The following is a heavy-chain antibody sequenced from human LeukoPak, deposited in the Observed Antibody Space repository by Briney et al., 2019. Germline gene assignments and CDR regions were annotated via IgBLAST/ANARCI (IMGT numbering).Heavy chain of an antibody. CDR3: ARVAGGREKSTGSYYNAPGY. Sequence: VGSLRLSCAASGFTFSGYWIHWVRQAPGEGLGWVSRINSDASSTSYAYSVKGRFTFSRDNPKNTLYLEMNSLRAEDTAVYYCARVAGGREKSTGSYYNAPGYWGQGTLVTVSS. CDR1: GFTFSGYW. V-gene: IGHV3-74*01. CDR2: INSDASST. J-gene: IGHJ4*02. D-gene: IGHD3-10*01.